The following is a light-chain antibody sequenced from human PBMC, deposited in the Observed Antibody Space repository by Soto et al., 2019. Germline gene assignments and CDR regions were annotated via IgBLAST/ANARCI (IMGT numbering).Light chain of an antibody. V-gene: IGLV2-14*01. CDR3: SSYTSSSTLYV. J-gene: IGLJ1*01. CDR2: EVS. CDR1: SSHVGGYNY. Sequence: QSVLTHPASVSGAPGQSITISSTGTSSHVGGYNYVSWYRQHPGKAPNLRIYEVSNRPSGFSNRFSGSKSGNTASLTTSGLRAEDEADYYCSSYTSSSTLYVFGTGTKVTVL.